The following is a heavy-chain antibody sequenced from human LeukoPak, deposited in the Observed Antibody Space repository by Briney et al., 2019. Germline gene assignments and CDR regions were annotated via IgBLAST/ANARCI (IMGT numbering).Heavy chain of an antibody. CDR1: GFTFSSYW. CDR2: INNDESST. CDR3: ARESSSSWRFDY. J-gene: IGHJ4*02. Sequence: GGSLRLSCAASGFTFSSYWMHWVRQAPGKGLVWVSHINNDESSTSYADSVRGRFTISRDNAKNTLYLQMNSLRTDDTAVYYCARESSSSWRFDYWGQGTLVTVSS. D-gene: IGHD6-13*01. V-gene: IGHV3-74*01.